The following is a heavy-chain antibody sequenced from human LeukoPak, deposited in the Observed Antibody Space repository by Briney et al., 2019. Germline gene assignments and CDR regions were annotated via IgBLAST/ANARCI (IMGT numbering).Heavy chain of an antibody. J-gene: IGHJ4*02. Sequence: GGSRCCTGSASGFTFSRFAWTWVRQLPGRGLEWVSSISGNGHQTYYADSVKGRFSVSRDNSKNILYLQMDSLRADDSALYYCAKDANYYDSSGYLIPFDYWGQGTLGAVSS. CDR3: AKDANYYDSSGYLIPFDY. V-gene: IGHV3-23*01. D-gene: IGHD3-22*01. CDR2: ISGNGHQT. CDR1: GFTFSRFA.